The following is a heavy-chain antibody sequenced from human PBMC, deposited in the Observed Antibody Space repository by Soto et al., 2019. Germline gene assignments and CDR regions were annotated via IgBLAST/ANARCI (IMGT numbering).Heavy chain of an antibody. Sequence: EVQLVESGGHLVQPGGSLRLSCVASGFIFNNYWMHWVRQAPGKGLVWVSRINSDGSSTTYADSVKGRFTISRDNAKNTLYLQMNSLRAEDTAVYYCASSSGWTYYFDYWGQGTLVTVSS. J-gene: IGHJ4*02. CDR1: GFIFNNYW. CDR2: INSDGSST. CDR3: ASSSGWTYYFDY. D-gene: IGHD6-19*01. V-gene: IGHV3-74*01.